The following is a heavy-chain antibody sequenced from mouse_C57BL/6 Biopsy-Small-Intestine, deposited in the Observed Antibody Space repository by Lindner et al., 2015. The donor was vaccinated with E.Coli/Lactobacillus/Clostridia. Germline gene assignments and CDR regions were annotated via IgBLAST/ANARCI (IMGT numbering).Heavy chain of an antibody. V-gene: IGHV1-84*02. CDR1: GYTFTAYA. CDR2: NNAGNGNT. J-gene: IGHJ4*01. CDR3: ARDACSGSCYDY. Sequence: SVKVSCKASGYTFTAYAIHWVRQAPGQRLEWMGWNNAGNGNTKYSQNFQGRVTITGDTSATTSYMELSGLRSEDTAVYYCARDACSGSCYDYWGQGTLVTVSS. D-gene: IGHD6-1*01.